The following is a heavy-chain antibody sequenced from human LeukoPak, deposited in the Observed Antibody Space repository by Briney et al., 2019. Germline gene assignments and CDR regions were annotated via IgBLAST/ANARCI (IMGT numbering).Heavy chain of an antibody. CDR1: GGSISSSSYY. CDR3: ARYQLLYSFDAFDI. J-gene: IGHJ3*02. Sequence: KTSETLSLTCTVSGGSISSSSYYWGWIRQPPGKGLEWIGSIYYSGSTYYNPSLKSRVTISVDTSKNQFSLKLSSVTAADTAVYYCARYQLLYSFDAFDIWGQGTMVTVSS. V-gene: IGHV4-39*07. CDR2: IYYSGST. D-gene: IGHD2-2*02.